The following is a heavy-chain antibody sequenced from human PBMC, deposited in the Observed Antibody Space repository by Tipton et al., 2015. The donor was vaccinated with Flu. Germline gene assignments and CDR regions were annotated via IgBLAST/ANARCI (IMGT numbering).Heavy chain of an antibody. J-gene: IGHJ5*02. D-gene: IGHD4-11*01. CDR3: ARRNFSNYVSDPKNWVVP. CDR2: IYYSGGT. V-gene: IGHV4-31*02. CDR1: GGSISSGGEY. Sequence: LRLSCSVSGGSISSGGEYWTWIRQHPGKGLEWIASIYYSGGTYYNPSLESRVTMSVDASKNHFSLEMRSVTAADVAVYYCARRNFSNYVSDPKNWVVPWGQGTLVTASS.